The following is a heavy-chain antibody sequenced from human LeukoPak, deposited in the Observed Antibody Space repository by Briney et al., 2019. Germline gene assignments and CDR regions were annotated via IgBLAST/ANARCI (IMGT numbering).Heavy chain of an antibody. D-gene: IGHD2-21*01. CDR1: GFAFSSYW. CDR2: INQDGSGQ. V-gene: IGHV3-7*01. CDR3: ARSLWPEDY. Sequence: GGSLRLSCAASGFAFSSYWAXWVRXXPXXXXEWVANINQDGSGQNYVDSVRGRFTISRDNAKNSAYLQMDSLRVEDTAVYYCARSLWPEDYWGQGILVTVSS. J-gene: IGHJ4*02.